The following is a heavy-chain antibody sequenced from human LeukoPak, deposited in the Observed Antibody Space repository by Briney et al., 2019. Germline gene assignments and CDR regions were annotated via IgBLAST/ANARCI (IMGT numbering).Heavy chain of an antibody. CDR1: GFTFSDYY. Sequence: GGSLGLSCAASGFTFSDYYMSWIRQAPGKGLEWVSYISSSGSTIYYADSVKGRFTISRDNAKNSLYLQMNSLRAEDTAVYYCAKWITEGPAFDYWGQGTLVTVSS. D-gene: IGHD3-10*01. J-gene: IGHJ4*02. CDR3: AKWITEGPAFDY. CDR2: ISSSGSTI. V-gene: IGHV3-11*01.